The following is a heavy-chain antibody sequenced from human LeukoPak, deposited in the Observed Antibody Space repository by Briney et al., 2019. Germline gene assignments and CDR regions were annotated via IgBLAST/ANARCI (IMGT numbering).Heavy chain of an antibody. J-gene: IGHJ3*02. CDR2: IRYDGSNK. CDR3: ARDGGSPNAFDI. CDR1: GFTFSSYG. Sequence: PGGSLRLSCAASGFTFSSYGMHWVRQAPGKGLEWVAFIRYDGSNKYYADSVKGRFTISRDNPKNSLYLQMKSLRAADTAVYYCARDGGSPNAFDIWGQGTMVTVSS. V-gene: IGHV3-30*02. D-gene: IGHD3-16*01.